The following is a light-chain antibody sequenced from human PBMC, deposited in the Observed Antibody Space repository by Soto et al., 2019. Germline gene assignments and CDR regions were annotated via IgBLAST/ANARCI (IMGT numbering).Light chain of an antibody. J-gene: IGLJ2*01. V-gene: IGLV2-23*01. CDR3: CSYAGSSTHVV. CDR1: SSDVGSYNL. CDR2: EGS. Sequence: QSVRTQPASVSGSPGQSITIYCTRTSSDVGSYNLVSWYQQHPGKAPKLMIYEGSKRPSGVSNRFSGSKSGNTTSLTISGLQAEDEAYYYCCSYAGSSTHVVFGGGTKQAVL.